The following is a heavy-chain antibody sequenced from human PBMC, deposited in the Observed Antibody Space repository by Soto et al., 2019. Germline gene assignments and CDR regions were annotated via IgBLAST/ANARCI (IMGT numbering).Heavy chain of an antibody. J-gene: IGHJ4*02. CDR2: VNPIVSMS. CDR1: GDTFSFYT. D-gene: IGHD3-10*01. CDR3: AASYGSGYRAFDY. V-gene: IGHV1-69*02. Sequence: QVQLVQSGAEVKKPGSSVKVSCKASGDTFSFYTINWVRQAPGLGLEWMGRVNPIVSMSNYAQKFQVRVTITADKSTNTAYIQMSSLRSEDTAIYYCAASYGSGYRAFDYWGPGALVTVSS.